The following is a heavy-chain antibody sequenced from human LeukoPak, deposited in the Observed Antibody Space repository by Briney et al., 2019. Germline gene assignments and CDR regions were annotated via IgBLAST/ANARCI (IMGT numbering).Heavy chain of an antibody. V-gene: IGHV4-4*09. D-gene: IGHD3-3*01. CDR3: ASSSRYYDFWSGYYGYYYYMDV. J-gene: IGHJ6*03. Sequence: PSETLSLTCTVSGGSISSYYWSWIRQPPGKGLEWIGYIYTSGSTNYNPSLKSRVTISVDTSKNQFSLKLSPVTAADTAVYYCASSSRYYDFWSGYYGYYYYMDVWGKGTTVTVSS. CDR2: IYTSGST. CDR1: GGSISSYY.